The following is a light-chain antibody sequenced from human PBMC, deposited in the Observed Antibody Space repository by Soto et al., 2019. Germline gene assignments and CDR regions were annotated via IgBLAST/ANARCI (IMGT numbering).Light chain of an antibody. CDR2: QEN. Sequence: SYELTQPPSVSVSPGQTAIITCSGDKLGNKYTCWYQQKPGQSPVLVIYQENKRPSAFPELFSCSNSGNTATLTISWPQAMDEADYYCQAWDSRSYVVFGGGTKLTVL. J-gene: IGLJ3*02. CDR1: KLGNKY. CDR3: QAWDSRSYVV. V-gene: IGLV3-1*01.